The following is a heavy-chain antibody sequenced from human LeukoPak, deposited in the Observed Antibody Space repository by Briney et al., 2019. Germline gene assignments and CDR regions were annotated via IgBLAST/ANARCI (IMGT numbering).Heavy chain of an antibody. D-gene: IGHD5-12*01. CDR2: ISDYNGNT. Sequence: ASVKVSCTASGCTFSSYGINWVRQAPGQGLELMGWISDYNGNTNYGQKLQGRVTMTTDTSTSTAYMELRSLRSDDTAVYYCARDDALVATGSFDYWGQGTLVTVSS. V-gene: IGHV1-18*01. CDR1: GCTFSSYG. J-gene: IGHJ4*02. CDR3: ARDDALVATGSFDY.